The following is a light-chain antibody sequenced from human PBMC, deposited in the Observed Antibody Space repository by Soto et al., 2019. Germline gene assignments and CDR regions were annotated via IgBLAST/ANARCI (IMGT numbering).Light chain of an antibody. V-gene: IGKV2-28*01. CDR3: MQALQTPTT. CDR2: LGS. Sequence: DIVMTHSPLALPVTPGEPASISCRSSQSLLHSNGYNYLDWYLQKPGQSPQLLIYLGSNRSSGVPYRFSGSGSGPDFTLKISRLEAADVGVYYCMQALQTPTTFGQGTKVEIK. CDR1: QSLLHSNGYNY. J-gene: IGKJ1*01.